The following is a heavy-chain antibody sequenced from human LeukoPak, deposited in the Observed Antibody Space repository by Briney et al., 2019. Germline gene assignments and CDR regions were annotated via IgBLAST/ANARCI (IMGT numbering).Heavy chain of an antibody. J-gene: IGHJ4*02. CDR3: GRRRDVVGIDRATDH. CDR1: RFTFSTYW. D-gene: IGHD2-21*01. V-gene: IGHV3-74*01. Sequence: GGSLRLSCAASRFTFSTYWMHWVRQAPGKGLVWVSRINSDGSSTDYADPVKGRFTISRDNAKNTLYLQMNSLRAEDTAVYYCGRRRDVVGIDRATDHWGQGTLVTVSS. CDR2: INSDGSST.